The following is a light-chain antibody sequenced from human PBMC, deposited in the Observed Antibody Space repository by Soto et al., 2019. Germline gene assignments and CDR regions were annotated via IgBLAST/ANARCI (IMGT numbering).Light chain of an antibody. CDR2: SNN. CDR3: AAWDDSLNGLYV. V-gene: IGLV1-44*01. Sequence: QAVVTQPPSASGTPGQRVTISCSGGSSNIGSNAVTWYHQLPGTAPKLLIYSNNQRPSGVPDRFSGSKSGTSASLAISGLQSEDEADYYCAAWDDSLNGLYVFGTGTKRTVL. CDR1: SSNIGSNA. J-gene: IGLJ1*01.